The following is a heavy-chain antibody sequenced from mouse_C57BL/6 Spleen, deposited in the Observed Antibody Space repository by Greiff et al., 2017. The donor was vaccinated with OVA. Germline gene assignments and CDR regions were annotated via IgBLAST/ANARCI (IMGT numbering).Heavy chain of an antibody. Sequence: EVQLVESGGGLVKPGGSLKLSCAASGFTFSSYAMSWVRQTPEKRLEWVATISDGGSYTYYPDNVKGRFTISSDNAKNNLYLQMSQLKSEDTAMYYCASPDDYDGNYFDYWGQGTTLTVSS. D-gene: IGHD2-4*01. CDR1: GFTFSSYA. V-gene: IGHV5-4*01. CDR2: ISDGGSYT. CDR3: ASPDDYDGNYFDY. J-gene: IGHJ2*01.